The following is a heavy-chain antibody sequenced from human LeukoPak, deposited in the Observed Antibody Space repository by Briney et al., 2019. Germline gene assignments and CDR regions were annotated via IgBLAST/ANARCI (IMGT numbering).Heavy chain of an antibody. CDR1: GGSFSGYY. CDR3: ARTWPFWFDP. Sequence: SETLSLTCAVYGGSFSGYYWSWIRQPPGKGLEWIGEINHSGSTNYNPSLKSRVTISVDTSKNQFSLKLSSVTAADTAVYYCARTWPFWFDPWGQGTLVTVSS. D-gene: IGHD3-16*01. V-gene: IGHV4-34*01. CDR2: INHSGST. J-gene: IGHJ5*02.